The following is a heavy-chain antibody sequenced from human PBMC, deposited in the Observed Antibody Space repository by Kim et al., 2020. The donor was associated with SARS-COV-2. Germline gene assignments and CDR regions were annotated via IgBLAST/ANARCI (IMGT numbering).Heavy chain of an antibody. Sequence: IYSSESTNHNPPLTSRGTISVDTSKNQFSRKRSAVTAADAAVYYCARGFDPWGQGTLVTVSS. V-gene: IGHV4-59*09. J-gene: IGHJ5*02. CDR3: ARGFDP. CDR2: IYSSEST.